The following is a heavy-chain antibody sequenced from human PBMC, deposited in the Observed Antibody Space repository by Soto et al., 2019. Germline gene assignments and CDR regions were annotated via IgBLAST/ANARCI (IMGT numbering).Heavy chain of an antibody. D-gene: IGHD2-15*01. J-gene: IGHJ6*02. CDR2: INHSGST. V-gene: IGHV4-34*01. CDR1: GGSFSGYY. CDR3: ARRRVVAATTLGYYYYGMDV. Sequence: SETLSLTCAVYGGSFSGYYWSWIRQPPGEGLEWIGEINHSGSTNYNPSLKSRVTISVDTSKNQFSLKLSSVTAADTAVYYCARRRVVAATTLGYYYYGMDVWGQGTTVT.